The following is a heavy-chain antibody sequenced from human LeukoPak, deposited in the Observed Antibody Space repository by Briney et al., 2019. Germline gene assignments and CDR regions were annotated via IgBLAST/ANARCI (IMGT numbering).Heavy chain of an antibody. CDR3: ARSSSSFVRIYYYYYMDV. CDR1: GFTFSTYW. Sequence: GGSLRLSCAASGFTFSTYWMSWVRQAPGKGLEWVANIKQDGSEIYYVDSVKGRFTISRDNAKNSLYLQMNSLRAEDTAVYYCARSSSSFVRIYYYYYMDVWGKGTTVTVSS. CDR2: IKQDGSEI. D-gene: IGHD6-6*01. J-gene: IGHJ6*03. V-gene: IGHV3-7*01.